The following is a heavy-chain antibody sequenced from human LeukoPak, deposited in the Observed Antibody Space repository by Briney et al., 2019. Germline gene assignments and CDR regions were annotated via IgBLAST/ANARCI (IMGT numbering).Heavy chain of an antibody. V-gene: IGHV3-21*04. J-gene: IGHJ3*01. CDR3: AGRDNDDVWGGYDRSPPESLDV. CDR1: GFTFSSYS. Sequence: GGSLRLSCAASGFTFSSYSMNWVRQAPGKGLEWVSSISSSSSYIYYADSVKGRFTISRDNAKNSLYLQMNSLRAEDTAVYYCAGRDNDDVWGGYDRSPPESLDVWGQGTMVTVSS. D-gene: IGHD3-16*01. CDR2: ISSSSSYI.